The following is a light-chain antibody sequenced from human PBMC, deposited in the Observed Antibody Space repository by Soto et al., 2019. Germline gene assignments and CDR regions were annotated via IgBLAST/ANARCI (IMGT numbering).Light chain of an antibody. J-gene: IGKJ1*01. CDR1: QSISSC. CDR2: AAS. Sequence: DIQMTQSPSSLSASVGDRVTITCRASQSISSCLNWYQQKPGKAPKLLIYAASSLQSGVPSRFSGSGSGTDFTLTISSLQPEDFATYHCQQSYSTPLDWTFGQGTKVEIK. CDR3: QQSYSTPLDWT. V-gene: IGKV1-39*01.